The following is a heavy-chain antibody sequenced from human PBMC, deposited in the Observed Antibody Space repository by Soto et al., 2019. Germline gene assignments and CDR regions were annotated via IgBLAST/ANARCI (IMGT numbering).Heavy chain of an antibody. CDR2: ISSSGTI. Sequence: QVQLVESGGGLVKPGGSLRLSCAASGFTFSAYYMSWIRQAPGKGLEWVSYISSSGTIYHADSVKGRFSISRDNAKNVLYLQMNSLRVEDTAVYYCARESSSNSANWFDPCGQGTLVTVSS. J-gene: IGHJ5*02. CDR1: GFTFSAYY. D-gene: IGHD2-2*01. CDR3: ARESSSNSANWFDP. V-gene: IGHV3-11*01.